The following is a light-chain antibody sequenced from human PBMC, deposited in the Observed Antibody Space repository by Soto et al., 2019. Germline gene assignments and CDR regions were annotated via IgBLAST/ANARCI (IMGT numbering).Light chain of an antibody. CDR3: HQSLNWPQA. V-gene: IGKV3-15*01. J-gene: IGKJ1*01. CDR1: ESVSSY. Sequence: ETVMTQSPATLYVSPGERVTLSCRASESVSSYLAWYQQKPGQSPRLLIYGASARATGIPTRFSGSGSGTELTLIISNLQPEYFAVYDCHQSLNWPQAFGQGNKVEIK. CDR2: GAS.